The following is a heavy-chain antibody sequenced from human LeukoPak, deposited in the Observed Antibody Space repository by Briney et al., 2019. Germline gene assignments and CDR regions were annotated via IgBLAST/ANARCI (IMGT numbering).Heavy chain of an antibody. CDR1: GFTFSSYW. CDR2: IKQDGSNK. J-gene: IGHJ4*02. V-gene: IGHV3-7*01. D-gene: IGHD1-26*01. CDR3: ARGGSYSSFDY. Sequence: GGSLRLSCAASGFTFSSYWMSWVRQAPGKGLEWVANIKQDGSNKYYADSVKGRFTISRDNSKNTLYLQMNSLRAEDTAVYYCARGGSYSSFDYWGQGTLVTVSS.